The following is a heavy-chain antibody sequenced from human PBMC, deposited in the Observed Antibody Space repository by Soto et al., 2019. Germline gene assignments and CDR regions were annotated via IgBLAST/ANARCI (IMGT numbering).Heavy chain of an antibody. D-gene: IGHD1-26*01. CDR1: GFTFNSYS. Sequence: EVQLLESGGGFMQPGGSLSLSCAASGFTFNSYSMSWVRQAPGKGLEWVSAISGSGGSTYYADSVKGRFTISRDNSKNTLFLQMNSLRVEDTAVYYCAREPQSKGWFVPWGQGTLVTVSS. CDR3: AREPQSKGWFVP. V-gene: IGHV3-23*01. CDR2: ISGSGGST. J-gene: IGHJ5*02.